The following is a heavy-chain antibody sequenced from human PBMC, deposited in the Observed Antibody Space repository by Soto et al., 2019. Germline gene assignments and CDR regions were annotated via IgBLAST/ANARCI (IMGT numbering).Heavy chain of an antibody. CDR2: IVPILGPE. J-gene: IGHJ4*02. D-gene: IGHD6-19*01. Sequence: QVRLVQSGPEVRKPGFSVKFSCKASGCIFTTSAISWVRRAPGQGLEWMGGIVPILGPEKYAPKFHGRLTITADESTSIVYMELGSLRSEDTDVYYCARGIEYSTGWHYFDYWGQGTLVTVSS. V-gene: IGHV1-69*01. CDR3: ARGIEYSTGWHYFDY. CDR1: GCIFTTSA.